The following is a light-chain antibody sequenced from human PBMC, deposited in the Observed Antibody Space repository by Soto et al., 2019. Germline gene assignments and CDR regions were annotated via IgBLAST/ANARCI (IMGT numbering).Light chain of an antibody. Sequence: QSVLTQPPSASGTPGRRLTISCSGSISNIAINSVSWYQKVPGTAPKLLIHSSQQRPSGVPDRFSGSKSGSSASLAISELQSEDAGDYYCASWDDSLNGPVFGGGTSSPS. CDR2: SSQ. CDR3: ASWDDSLNGPV. CDR1: ISNIAINS. V-gene: IGLV1-44*01. J-gene: IGLJ2*01.